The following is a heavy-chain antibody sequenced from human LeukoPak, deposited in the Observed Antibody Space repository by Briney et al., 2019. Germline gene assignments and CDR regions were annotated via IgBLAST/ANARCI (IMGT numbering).Heavy chain of an antibody. Sequence: GGSLRLSCAASGFTFSSYGIHWVRQSPGRGLEWVSFISFDGSNEFYADSLKGRFTISRDNSKDTLYLQMDSLRAEDTALYYCAREEHDYVWGSYRYYYYYGIDVWGQGTTVTASS. CDR2: ISFDGSNE. V-gene: IGHV3-30*03. J-gene: IGHJ6*02. D-gene: IGHD3-16*02. CDR3: AREEHDYVWGSYRYYYYYGIDV. CDR1: GFTFSSYG.